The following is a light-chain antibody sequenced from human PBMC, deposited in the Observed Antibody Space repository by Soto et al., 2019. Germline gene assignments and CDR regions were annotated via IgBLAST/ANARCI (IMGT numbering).Light chain of an antibody. V-gene: IGKV1-5*03. CDR1: QNINRW. Sequence: DIQMTQSPSTLSASVGDTVTITCRASQNINRWLAWYQPRPGTAPNLLIHKASSLEGGVPSRFSGSASGTEFTLTISSRQPDDFAAYFCLQYNVYPLTFGGGTKVEI. J-gene: IGKJ4*01. CDR3: LQYNVYPLT. CDR2: KAS.